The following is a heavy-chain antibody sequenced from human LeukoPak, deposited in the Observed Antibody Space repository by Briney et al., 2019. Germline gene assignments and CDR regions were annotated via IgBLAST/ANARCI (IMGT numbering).Heavy chain of an antibody. CDR2: INPNSGGT. CDR1: GYTFTGYY. CDR3: ARGLRFLEWFYGMDV. V-gene: IGHV1-2*02. D-gene: IGHD3-3*01. J-gene: IGHJ6*02. Sequence: ASVKVSCKASGYTFTGYYMHWVRQAPGQGLEWMGWINPNSGGTNYAQKFQGRVTMTRDTSISTAYKELSRLRSDDTAVYYCARGLRFLEWFYGMDVWGQGTTVTVSS.